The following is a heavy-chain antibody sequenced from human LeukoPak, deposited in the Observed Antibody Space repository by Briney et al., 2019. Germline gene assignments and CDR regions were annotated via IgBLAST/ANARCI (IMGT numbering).Heavy chain of an antibody. J-gene: IGHJ4*02. Sequence: ASVKVSCTASGYTFTGYYMHWVRQAPGQGLEWVGWINPNSGGTNYAQKFQGRVTMTRDTSISTAYMELSRLRSDDTAGYCGARDGGFDYWGQGTLVTVSS. D-gene: IGHD3-3*01. CDR2: INPNSGGT. CDR1: GYTFTGYY. V-gene: IGHV1-2*02. CDR3: ARDGGFDY.